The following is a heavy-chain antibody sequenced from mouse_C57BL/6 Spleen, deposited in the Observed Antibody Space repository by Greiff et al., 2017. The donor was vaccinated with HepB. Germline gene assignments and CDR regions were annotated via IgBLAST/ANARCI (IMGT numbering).Heavy chain of an antibody. Sequence: QVHVKQSGPGLVQPSQSLSITCTVSGFSLTSYGVHWVRQSPGKGLEWLGVIWSGGSTDYNAAFISRLSISKDNSKSQVFFKMNSLQADDTAIYYCAGSTGGLVFDVWGTGTTVTVSS. V-gene: IGHV2-2*01. CDR2: IWSGGST. CDR3: AGSTGGLVFDV. J-gene: IGHJ1*03. CDR1: GFSLTSYG. D-gene: IGHD6-2*01.